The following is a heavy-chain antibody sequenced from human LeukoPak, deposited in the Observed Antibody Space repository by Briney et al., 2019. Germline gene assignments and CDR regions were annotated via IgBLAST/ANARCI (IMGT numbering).Heavy chain of an antibody. CDR3: AREDTAMSEDAFGI. CDR2: IYPGDSDT. V-gene: IGHV5-51*01. J-gene: IGHJ3*02. D-gene: IGHD5-18*01. Sequence: KGGESLKISCKGSGYSFTSYWIGWVRQMTGKGLEWMGIIYPGDSDTGYSPSFQGQVTISADKSISTAYLQWSSLKASDTAMYYCAREDTAMSEDAFGIWGQGTMVTVFS. CDR1: GYSFTSYW.